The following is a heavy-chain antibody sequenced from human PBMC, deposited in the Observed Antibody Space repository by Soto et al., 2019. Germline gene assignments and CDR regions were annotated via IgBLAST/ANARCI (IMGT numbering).Heavy chain of an antibody. D-gene: IGHD2-15*01. CDR3: AAPVVVAATVWFDP. J-gene: IGHJ5*02. CDR2: IYYSGST. CDR1: GGSISSGGYY. Sequence: SETLSLTCTVSGGSISSGGYYWSWIRQHPGKGLEWIGYIYYSGSTYYNPSLKSRVTISVDTSKNQFSLKLSSVTAADTAVYYCAAPVVVAATVWFDPWGQGTLVTVSS. V-gene: IGHV4-31*03.